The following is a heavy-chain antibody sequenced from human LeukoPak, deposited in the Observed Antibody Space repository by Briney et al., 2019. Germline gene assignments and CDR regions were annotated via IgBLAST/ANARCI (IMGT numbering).Heavy chain of an antibody. CDR1: GYTLTELS. CDR3: ARDVSEVGSSGYSGSY. D-gene: IGHD3-22*01. J-gene: IGHJ4*02. CDR2: INHSGGST. Sequence: ASVKVSCKVSGYTLTELSMHCVRQAPGKGLEWRGIINHSGGSTSYAQKFQGRVTMTRDTSTSTVYMELCMMRSEDTAVYYCARDVSEVGSSGYSGSYWGQGTLVTVSS. V-gene: IGHV1-46*01.